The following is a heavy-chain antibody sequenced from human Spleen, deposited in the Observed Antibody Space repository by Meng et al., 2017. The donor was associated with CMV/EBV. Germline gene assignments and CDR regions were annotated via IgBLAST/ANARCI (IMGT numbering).Heavy chain of an antibody. J-gene: IGHJ4*02. Sequence: GGSLRLSCAASGFTFSSFGMHWVRQAPGKGLEWMAVTSNDGSNNFYAKSVKGRITISRDNSKNTVYLQMNSLTAEDTAVYYCARSGSGSLDYWGQGTLVTVSS. CDR1: GFTFSSFG. D-gene: IGHD3-10*01. V-gene: IGHV3-30*19. CDR2: TSNDGSNN. CDR3: ARSGSGSLDY.